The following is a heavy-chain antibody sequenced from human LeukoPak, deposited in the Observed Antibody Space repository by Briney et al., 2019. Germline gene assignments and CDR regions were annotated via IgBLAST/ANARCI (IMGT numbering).Heavy chain of an antibody. CDR2: VNPSGGTT. V-gene: IGHV1-46*01. Sequence: GASVKVSCKASGYTFTSYYLHWMRQAPGQGLEWMGIVNPSGGTTNYAQKFQGRVTLTRDTSTSTVYMVLSSLRSEDTAVYYCARDRGGLAATFLGYGMDVWGQGNTVTVSS. D-gene: IGHD2-15*01. J-gene: IGHJ6*02. CDR1: GYTFTSYY. CDR3: ARDRGGLAATFLGYGMDV.